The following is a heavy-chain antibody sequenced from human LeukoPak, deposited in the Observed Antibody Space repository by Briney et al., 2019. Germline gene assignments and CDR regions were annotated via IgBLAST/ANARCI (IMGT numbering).Heavy chain of an antibody. J-gene: IGHJ4*02. V-gene: IGHV3-64*01. CDR2: ISSNGGST. CDR1: GFTFSSYA. Sequence: GGSLRLSCAASGFTFSSYAMHWVRQAPGKGLEYVSAISSNGGSTYYANSVKGRFTISRDNSKNTLYLQMGSLRAEDMAVYYCARASGGYAYQQTSLDDSSGYYEKHPTFDYWGQGTLVTVSS. CDR3: ARASGGYAYQQTSLDDSSGYYEKHPTFDY. D-gene: IGHD3-22*01.